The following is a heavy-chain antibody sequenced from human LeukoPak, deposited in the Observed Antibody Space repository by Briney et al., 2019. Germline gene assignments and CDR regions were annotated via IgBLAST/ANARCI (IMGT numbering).Heavy chain of an antibody. CDR2: INPHSGGT. D-gene: IGHD2-21*02. Sequence: ASVKVSCKASGYTFTGYYIQWVRQAPGQGLEWMGWINPHSGGTNYAREFQGRVTMTRDTSISTAYMELSSLRPGDTAVYSCARGVTARGFYYYMDIWGNGTTVTISS. CDR3: ARGVTARGFYYYMDI. V-gene: IGHV1-2*02. J-gene: IGHJ6*03. CDR1: GYTFTGYY.